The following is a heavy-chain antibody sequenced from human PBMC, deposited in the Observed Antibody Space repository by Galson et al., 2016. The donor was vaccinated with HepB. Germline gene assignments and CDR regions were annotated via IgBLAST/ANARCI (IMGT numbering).Heavy chain of an antibody. CDR1: GVAFTSYG. V-gene: IGHV3-23*01. J-gene: IGHJ6*02. Sequence: SLRLSCAASGVAFTSYGITWVRQVPGKGLEWVSSITGSGGDTYYVDPVKGRFSISRDNSKNTLYLQMNNVRAEDTAVYYCSKDEFRGESGSHQGSYFCMNVGGQGTTVTVSS. CDR3: SKDEFRGESGSHQGSYFCMNV. D-gene: IGHD3-10*01. CDR2: ITGSGGDT.